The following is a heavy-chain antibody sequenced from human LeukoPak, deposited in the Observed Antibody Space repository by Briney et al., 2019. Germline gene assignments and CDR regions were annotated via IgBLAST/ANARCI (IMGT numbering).Heavy chain of an antibody. CDR3: ARGPRYSSSWYDYFDY. D-gene: IGHD6-13*01. V-gene: IGHV3-30*02. CDR2: IGYDGSNK. CDR1: GFTFRSHG. Sequence: GGSLRLSCAASGFTFRSHGMHWVRQAPGKGLEWVTFIGYDGSNKYFADSVKGRFTISRDNSKNTLYLEMNSLRVEDTAVYYCARGPRYSSSWYDYFDYWGQGTLVTVSS. J-gene: IGHJ4*02.